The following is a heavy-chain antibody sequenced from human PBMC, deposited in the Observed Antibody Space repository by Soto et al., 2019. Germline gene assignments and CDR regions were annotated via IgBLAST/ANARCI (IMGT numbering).Heavy chain of an antibody. D-gene: IGHD3-9*01. Sequence: QVQLVQSGAEVKKPGSSVKVSCKASGGTFSSYAISWVRQAPGQGLEWMGGIIPIFGTANYAQKFQGRVTITADESTSTAYMELSSLRSEDTAVYYCARAYYDILTGYYKWYGMDVWGQGPKVTVSS. CDR1: GGTFSSYA. CDR3: ARAYYDILTGYYKWYGMDV. J-gene: IGHJ6*02. CDR2: IIPIFGTA. V-gene: IGHV1-69*01.